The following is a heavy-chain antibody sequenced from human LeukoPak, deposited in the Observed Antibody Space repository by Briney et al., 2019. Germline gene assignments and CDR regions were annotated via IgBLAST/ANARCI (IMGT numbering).Heavy chain of an antibody. CDR1: GYSFTSYW. CDR2: IYPGDSDT. D-gene: IGHD2-15*01. V-gene: IGHV5-51*01. J-gene: IGHJ4*02. CDR3: ARPYCSGGSCYQTLGY. Sequence: GESLKISCKGAGYSFTSYWLGWVRQMPGKGLEWMGIIYPGDSDTRYSPSFQGQVTISADKSISTAYLQWSSLKASDTAMYYCARPYCSGGSCYQTLGYWGQGTLVTVSS.